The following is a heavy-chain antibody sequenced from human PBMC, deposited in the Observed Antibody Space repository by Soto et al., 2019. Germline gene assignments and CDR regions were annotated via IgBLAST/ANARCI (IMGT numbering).Heavy chain of an antibody. V-gene: IGHV3-23*01. D-gene: IGHD5-18*01. J-gene: IGHJ6*02. CDR3: AKVSVGYSYGFESYYYYGMGV. CDR2: ISGSSGST. CDR1: GFTFSSYA. Sequence: GGSLRLSCSASGFTFSSYAMSWVRQAPGKGLEWVSAISGSSGSTYYADSVKGRFTISIDNSKNTLYLQMNSLRAEDTAVYYCAKVSVGYSYGFESYYYYGMGVWGQGTTVTVSS.